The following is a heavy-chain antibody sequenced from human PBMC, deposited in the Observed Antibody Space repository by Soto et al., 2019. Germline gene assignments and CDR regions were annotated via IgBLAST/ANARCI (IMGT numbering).Heavy chain of an antibody. CDR1: GYSFTSYW. D-gene: IGHD5-18*01. V-gene: IGHV5-51*01. Sequence: GESLKISCKGSGYSFTSYWIGWVRQMPGKGLEWMGIIYPGDSDTRYSPSFQGQVTISADKSISTAYLQWSSLKASDTAMYYCARSFCGYSYGSRGMDFWGQGTTVTVSS. CDR2: IYPGDSDT. J-gene: IGHJ6*02. CDR3: ARSFCGYSYGSRGMDF.